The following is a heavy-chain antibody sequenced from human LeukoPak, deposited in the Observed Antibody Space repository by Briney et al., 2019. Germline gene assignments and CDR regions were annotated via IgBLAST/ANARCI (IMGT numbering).Heavy chain of an antibody. Sequence: GGSLRLSCAASGFTFDDYAMHWVRQAPGKGLDWVAFVRYDGNNPYYSASVKGRFTISRDNSKNTVLLQMNNLRLEDAAVYYCARGSRYGDYPYYCDFWGQGTLVTVSS. V-gene: IGHV3-30*02. J-gene: IGHJ4*02. CDR2: VRYDGNNP. CDR1: GFTFDDYA. CDR3: ARGSRYGDYPYYCDF. D-gene: IGHD4-17*01.